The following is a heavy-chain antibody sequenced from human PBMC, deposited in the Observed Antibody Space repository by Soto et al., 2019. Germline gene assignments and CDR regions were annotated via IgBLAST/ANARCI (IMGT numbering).Heavy chain of an antibody. CDR2: ISGSGGST. Sequence: GGSLRLSCAASGFTFSSYAMSWVRQAPGKGLEWVSAISGSGGSTYYADSVKGRFTTSRDNSKNTLYLQMNSLRAEDTAVYYCAKASRQLWSYFDYWGQGTLVTVSS. J-gene: IGHJ4*02. V-gene: IGHV3-23*01. D-gene: IGHD5-18*01. CDR3: AKASRQLWSYFDY. CDR1: GFTFSSYA.